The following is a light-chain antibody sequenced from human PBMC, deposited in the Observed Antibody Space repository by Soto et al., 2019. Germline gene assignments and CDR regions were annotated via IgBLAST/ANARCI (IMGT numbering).Light chain of an antibody. J-gene: IGLJ2*01. CDR1: SSDVGGYNY. CDR3: SSYTSSSTRV. CDR2: EVS. V-gene: IGLV2-14*01. Sequence: QSALTQPASVSGSPGLSITIPCTGTSSDVGGYNYVSWYQQHPGKAPKLMIYEVSKRPSGVSNRFSGSKSGNTASLTISGLQAEDEADYYCSSYTSSSTRVFGGGTKLTVL.